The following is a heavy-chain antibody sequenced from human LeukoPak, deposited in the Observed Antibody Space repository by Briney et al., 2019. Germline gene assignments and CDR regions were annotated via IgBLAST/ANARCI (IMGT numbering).Heavy chain of an antibody. CDR3: AREGMAVGFARFPIFNY. D-gene: IGHD6-19*01. CDR2: IYYSGST. J-gene: IGHJ4*02. V-gene: IGHV4-59*01. CDR1: GGSISSYY. Sequence: SETLSLTCTVSGGSISSYYWSWIRQPPGRGLQWIGDIYYSGSTDYNPSLKSRVTISVDTSKNQFSLRLTSVTAADTAVYYCAREGMAVGFARFPIFNYWGQGTLVTVSS.